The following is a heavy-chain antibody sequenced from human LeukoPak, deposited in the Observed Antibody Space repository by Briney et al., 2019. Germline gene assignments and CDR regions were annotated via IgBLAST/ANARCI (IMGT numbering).Heavy chain of an antibody. Sequence: SETLSLTCAVYGGSFSGYYWSWIRQPPGKGLEWIGRIYTSGSTNYNPSLKSRVTISVDTSKNQLSLKLSSVTAADTAVYYCARDRDYYDSSGYYYRWFDPWGQGTLVTVSS. J-gene: IGHJ5*02. D-gene: IGHD3-22*01. CDR1: GGSFSGYY. CDR3: ARDRDYYDSSGYYYRWFDP. CDR2: IYTSGST. V-gene: IGHV4-4*08.